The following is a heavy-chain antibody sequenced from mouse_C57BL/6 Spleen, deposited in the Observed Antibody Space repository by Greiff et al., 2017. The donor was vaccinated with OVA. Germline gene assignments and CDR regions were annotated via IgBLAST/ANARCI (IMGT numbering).Heavy chain of an antibody. CDR2: ISDGGSYT. Sequence: EVKLEESGGGLVKPGGSLKLSCAASGFTFSSYAMSWVRQTPEKRLEWVATISDGGSYTYYPDNVKGRFTISRDNAKNNLYLQMSHLKSEDTAMYYCARGELRLRYFDYWGQGTTLTVSS. CDR3: ARGELRLRYFDY. J-gene: IGHJ2*01. V-gene: IGHV5-4*03. CDR1: GFTFSSYA. D-gene: IGHD3-2*02.